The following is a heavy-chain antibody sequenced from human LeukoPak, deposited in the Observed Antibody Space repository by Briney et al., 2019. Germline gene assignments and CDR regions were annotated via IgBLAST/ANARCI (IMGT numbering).Heavy chain of an antibody. Sequence: ASVKVSCKASGYTFTSYGVSWVRQAPGQGLEWMGWISAYNGNTHYAQKLQGRVTMTTDTSTNTAYMEVRSLRSDDTAVYFCARGAELDWFDPWGQGTLVTVSS. D-gene: IGHD1-7*01. CDR2: ISAYNGNT. CDR1: GYTFTSYG. CDR3: ARGAELDWFDP. J-gene: IGHJ5*02. V-gene: IGHV1-18*01.